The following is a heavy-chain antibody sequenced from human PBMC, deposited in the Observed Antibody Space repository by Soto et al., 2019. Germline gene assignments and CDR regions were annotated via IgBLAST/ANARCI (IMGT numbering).Heavy chain of an antibody. V-gene: IGHV3-30*18. Sequence: QVQLVESGGGVVQPGRSLRLSCAASGFTFRSSGMHWVRQAPGKGLEGVAVISYDGSNKYYADSVKGRFTISRDNSKNTLSLQMNSLRPEDTAVYYCAKDRSHSWCLDSWGQGTLVTVSS. CDR1: GFTFRSSG. J-gene: IGHJ4*02. CDR3: AKDRSHSWCLDS. D-gene: IGHD6-13*01. CDR2: ISYDGSNK.